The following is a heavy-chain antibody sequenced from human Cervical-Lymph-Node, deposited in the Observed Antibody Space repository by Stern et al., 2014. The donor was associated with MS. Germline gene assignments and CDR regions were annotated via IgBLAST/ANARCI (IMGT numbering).Heavy chain of an antibody. CDR3: ARDKYSSGWYVYYYYGMDV. CDR2: ISAYNGNT. D-gene: IGHD6-19*01. V-gene: IGHV1-18*01. J-gene: IGHJ6*02. CDR1: GYTFTSYG. Sequence: VQLVESGAEVKKPGASVKVSCKASGYTFTSYGISWVRQAPGQGLEWMGWISAYNGNTNYAQKLQGRVTMTTDTSTSTAYMELRSLRSDDTAVYYCARDKYSSGWYVYYYYGMDVWGQGTTVTVSS.